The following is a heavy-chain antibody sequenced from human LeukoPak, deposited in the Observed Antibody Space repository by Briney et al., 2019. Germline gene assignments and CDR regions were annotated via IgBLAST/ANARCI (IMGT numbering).Heavy chain of an antibody. J-gene: IGHJ4*02. CDR2: INHSETT. Sequence: SETLSLPCALYGDSFSGYYWSWIRHPPGKGLEWIGEINHSETTNYNPSLKSRVTISVDTSKNQFSLKLSSGTAADTAVYYCARGGDCGGDCYSGLFDYWGQGTLVTVSS. CDR3: ARGGDCGGDCYSGLFDY. CDR1: GDSFSGYY. D-gene: IGHD2-21*02. V-gene: IGHV4-34*01.